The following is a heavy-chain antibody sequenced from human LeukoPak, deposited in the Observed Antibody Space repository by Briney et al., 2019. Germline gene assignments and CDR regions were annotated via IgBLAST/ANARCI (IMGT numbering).Heavy chain of an antibody. CDR2: ISYDGSNK. Sequence: GGSLRLSCAASGFTFSSYAMHWVRQAPGKGLEWVAVISYDGSNKYYADSVKGRFTISRDNSKNTLYLQMNSLRAEDTAVYYCAKDLLRYCSSTSCLGGIDYWGQGTLVTVSS. V-gene: IGHV3-30*04. CDR3: AKDLLRYCSSTSCLGGIDY. J-gene: IGHJ4*02. CDR1: GFTFSSYA. D-gene: IGHD2-2*01.